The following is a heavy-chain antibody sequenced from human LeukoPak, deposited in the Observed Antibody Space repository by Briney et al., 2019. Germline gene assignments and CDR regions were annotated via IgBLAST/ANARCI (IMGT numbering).Heavy chain of an antibody. CDR2: IYYSGST. J-gene: IGHJ5*02. D-gene: IGHD5-18*01. Sequence: SETLSLTCTVSGGSISSGGYYWSWIRQHPGKGLEWIGYIYYSGSTYYNPSLKSRVTISVDTSKDQFSLKLSSVTAADTAVYYCASFDGGLDTARWLDPWGQGTLVTVSS. V-gene: IGHV4-31*03. CDR1: GGSISSGGYY. CDR3: ASFDGGLDTARWLDP.